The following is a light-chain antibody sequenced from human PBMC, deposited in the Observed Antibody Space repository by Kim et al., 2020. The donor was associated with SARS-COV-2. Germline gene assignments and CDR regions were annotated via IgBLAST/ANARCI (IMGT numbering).Light chain of an antibody. Sequence: LSPGERATRSCRASQTITGGCLAWYQQKPGQPPSLRIYRTSRRTEGIRERFSASGFGTDFTLTVSRLEPEDFAVYYCQQCGSSLTFGGGTKVDIK. CDR3: QQCGSSLT. CDR2: RTS. J-gene: IGKJ4*01. V-gene: IGKV3-20*01. CDR1: QTITGGC.